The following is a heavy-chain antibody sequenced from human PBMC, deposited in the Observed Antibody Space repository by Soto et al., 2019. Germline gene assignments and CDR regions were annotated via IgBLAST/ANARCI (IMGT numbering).Heavy chain of an antibody. CDR1: GYSFATSG. D-gene: IGHD3-22*01. CDR3: ARAGQYYDASGYAD. Sequence: QVKLVQSGTEVKKPGASIKVSCKASGYSFATSGMTWVRQAPGQGLEWMGWISLYTGNTNYDQNLQDRATMTTDTPTNTAYLEVRNLISDDTAVYYCARAGQYYDASGYADWGQGTLVTVSS. CDR2: ISLYTGNT. V-gene: IGHV1-18*01. J-gene: IGHJ4*02.